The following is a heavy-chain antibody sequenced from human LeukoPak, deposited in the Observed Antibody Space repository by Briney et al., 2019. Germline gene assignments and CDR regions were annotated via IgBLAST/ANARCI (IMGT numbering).Heavy chain of an antibody. CDR1: GGSISSYY. CDR3: ARGGPPRRSGWGTTVTTNPFQIDY. V-gene: IGHV4-59*12. Sequence: SETLSLTCTVSGGSISSYYCSWIRQPPGKGLEWIGYIYYSGSTNYNPSLKSRVTISVDTSKNQFSLKLSSVTAADTAVYYCARGGPPRRSGWGTTVTTNPFQIDYWGQGTLVTVSS. J-gene: IGHJ4*02. D-gene: IGHD4-17*01. CDR2: IYYSGST.